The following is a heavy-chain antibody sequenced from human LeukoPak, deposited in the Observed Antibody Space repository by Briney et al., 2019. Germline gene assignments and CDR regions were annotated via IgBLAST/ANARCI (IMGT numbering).Heavy chain of an antibody. CDR3: AREPTAAAGTSDY. V-gene: IGHV1-2*02. CDR1: GYTFTGYY. Sequence: ASVKVSCKASGYTFTGYYMHWVRKAPGQGLEWMGWINPNSGGTNYAQKFQGRVTMTRDTSISTAYMELSRLRSDDTAVCYCAREPTAAAGTSDYWGQGTLVTVSS. D-gene: IGHD6-13*01. CDR2: INPNSGGT. J-gene: IGHJ4*02.